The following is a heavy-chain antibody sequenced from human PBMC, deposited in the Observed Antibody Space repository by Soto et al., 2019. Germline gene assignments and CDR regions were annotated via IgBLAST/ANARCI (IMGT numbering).Heavy chain of an antibody. CDR2: ISGSGGST. D-gene: IGHD3-3*01. Sequence: GGSLRLSCAASGFTFSSCAMSWVRQAPGKGLEWVSAISGSGGSTYYADSVKGRFTISRDNSKNTLYLQMNSLRAEDTAVYYCAKGALGDFWSGYYRRVSYYYYGMDVWGHGTTGTVSS. CDR3: AKGALGDFWSGYYRRVSYYYYGMDV. J-gene: IGHJ6*02. V-gene: IGHV3-23*01. CDR1: GFTFSSCA.